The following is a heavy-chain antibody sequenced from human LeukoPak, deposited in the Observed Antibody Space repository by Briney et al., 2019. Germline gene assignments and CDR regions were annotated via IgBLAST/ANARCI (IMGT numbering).Heavy chain of an antibody. CDR2: INPNSGGV. J-gene: IGHJ5*02. CDR3: ARVDWYSSSSRAIGWFDP. Sequence: ASVKVSCKASGYTFTDYFMHWVRQAPGQGLEWMGWINPNSGGVKYAQKFQGRVTMTRDTSISTAYMELSRLRSDDTAVYYCARVDWYSSSSRAIGWFDPWGQGTLVTVSS. V-gene: IGHV1-2*02. CDR1: GYTFTDYF. D-gene: IGHD6-6*01.